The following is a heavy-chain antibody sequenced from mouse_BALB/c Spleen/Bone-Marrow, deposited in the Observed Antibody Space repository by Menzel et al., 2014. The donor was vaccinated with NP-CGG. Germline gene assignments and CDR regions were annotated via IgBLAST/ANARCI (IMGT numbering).Heavy chain of an antibody. CDR1: GFSLTSYG. CDR3: ARDYYGSLYAMDY. CDR2: IWAGGST. J-gene: IGHJ4*01. Sequence: VKLMESGPGLVAPSQSLSITCTVSGFSLTSYGVHWVRQPPGKGLEWLGVIWAGGSTNYNSALMSRLSISKDNSKSXVFLKMNSLQTEDTAMYYCARDYYGSLYAMDYWGQGTSVTASS. D-gene: IGHD1-1*01. V-gene: IGHV2-9*02.